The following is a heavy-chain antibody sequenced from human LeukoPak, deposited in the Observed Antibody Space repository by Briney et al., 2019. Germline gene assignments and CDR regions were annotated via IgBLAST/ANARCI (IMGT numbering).Heavy chain of an antibody. V-gene: IGHV1-69*05. Sequence: GASVKVSCKASGGTFSSYAISWVRQAPGQGLEWMGGIIPIFGTANYAQTFQGRVTITTDESTSTAYMELSSLRSEDTAVYYCARGRGRVSYYFDYWGQGTLVTVSS. D-gene: IGHD1-26*01. CDR3: ARGRGRVSYYFDY. J-gene: IGHJ4*02. CDR2: IIPIFGTA. CDR1: GGTFSSYA.